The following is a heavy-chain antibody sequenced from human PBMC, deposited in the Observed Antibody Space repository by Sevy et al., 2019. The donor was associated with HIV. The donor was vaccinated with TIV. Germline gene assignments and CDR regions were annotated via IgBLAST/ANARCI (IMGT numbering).Heavy chain of an antibody. V-gene: IGHV3-74*01. J-gene: IGHJ4*02. CDR3: SRGLYYYDMRGHQEPGDY. CDR1: GFTFSSYA. CDR2: INSDGSST. D-gene: IGHD3-22*01. Sequence: GGSLRLSCAASGFTFSSYAMSWVRQVPGKGLVWVSRINSDGSSTSYAESVKGRFTISRDNGKNTVYLQMKSLRVEDTAVYFCSRGLYYYDMRGHQEPGDYWGQGVLVTVSS.